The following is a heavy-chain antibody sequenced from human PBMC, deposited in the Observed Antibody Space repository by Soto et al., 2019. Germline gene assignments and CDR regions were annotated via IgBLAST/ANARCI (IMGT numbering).Heavy chain of an antibody. D-gene: IGHD2-2*01. CDR2: IIPIFGTA. Sequence: SVKVSCKASGGTFSSYAISRVRQAPGQGLEWMGGIIPIFGTANYAQKFQGRVTITADESTSTAYMELSSLRSEDTAVYYCARAPIVVVPAAMRLSWFDPWGQGTLVTVSS. J-gene: IGHJ5*02. V-gene: IGHV1-69*13. CDR3: ARAPIVVVPAAMRLSWFDP. CDR1: GGTFSSYA.